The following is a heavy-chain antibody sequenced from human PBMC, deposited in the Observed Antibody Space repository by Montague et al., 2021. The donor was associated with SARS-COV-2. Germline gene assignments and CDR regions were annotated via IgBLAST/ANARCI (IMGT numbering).Heavy chain of an antibody. V-gene: IGHV4-31*03. CDR3: ARVLGGGCYQFDF. J-gene: IGHJ4*02. Sequence: TLSLTCTVSGDSISSGGYYWSWIRQHPGKGLEWLGYISSSGRSFYNPSLRSRLTISLDTSKNQFSLQLSSVTAADTALYYCARVLGGGCYQFDFWGQGTLVTVSS. D-gene: IGHD1-26*01. CDR2: ISSSGRS. CDR1: GDSISSGGYY.